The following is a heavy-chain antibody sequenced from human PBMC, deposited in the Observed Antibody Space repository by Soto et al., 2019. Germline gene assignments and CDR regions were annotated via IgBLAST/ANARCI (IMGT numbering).Heavy chain of an antibody. CDR2: IRNTVNNYAT. J-gene: IGHJ4*02. CDR3: XXXXXXXXXXDF. V-gene: IGHV3-73*02. Sequence: EVQLVESGGGLVQPGGSLKLSCAASGYTLSDSAMYWVRQASGKGLEWVGHIRNTVNNYATTYAASVKGRFTISRDDSENTSYLQMHSVKXEXXXXXXXXXXXXXXXXXDFWXQGALVTVSS. CDR1: GYTLSDSA.